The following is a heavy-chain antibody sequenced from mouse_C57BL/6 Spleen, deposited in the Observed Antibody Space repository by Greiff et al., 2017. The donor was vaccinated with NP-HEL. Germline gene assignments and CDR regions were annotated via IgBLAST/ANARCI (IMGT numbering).Heavy chain of an antibody. Sequence: EVQGVESGGGLVKPGGSLKLSCAASGFTFSSYAMSWVRQTPEKRLEWVATISDGGSYTYYPDNVKGRFTISRDNAKNNLYLQMSHLKSEDTAMYYCARDRLWGQGTTLTVSS. CDR2: ISDGGSYT. CDR1: GFTFSSYA. D-gene: IGHD6-2*01. J-gene: IGHJ2*01. CDR3: ARDRL. V-gene: IGHV5-4*01.